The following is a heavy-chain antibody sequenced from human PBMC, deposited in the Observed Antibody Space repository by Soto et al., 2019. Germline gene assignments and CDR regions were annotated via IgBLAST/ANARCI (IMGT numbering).Heavy chain of an antibody. J-gene: IGHJ4*02. V-gene: IGHV1-18*01. CDR1: GYTFTSYG. CDR2: ISAYNGNT. D-gene: IGHD3-22*01. Sequence: ASVKVSCKATGYTFTSYGISGERQAPGEGLEWMGWISAYNGNTNYAQKRQGRVTMTTDTSTSTAYMELRSLRSDDTAVYYCARAWDYYDSSGYYWLLGFDYWGQGTLVTVSS. CDR3: ARAWDYYDSSGYYWLLGFDY.